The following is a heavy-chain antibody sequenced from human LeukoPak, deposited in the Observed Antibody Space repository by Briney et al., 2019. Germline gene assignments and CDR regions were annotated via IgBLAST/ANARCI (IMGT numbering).Heavy chain of an antibody. CDR1: GFTFSIYA. Sequence: PGGSLRLSCAASGFTFSIYAMHWVRQAPGKGLEWVAVILYDGTNKYSADSVKGRFTISRDNSKNTLYLQMNSLRAEDTAVYYCARPRARYFDGMDVWGQGTTVTVSS. CDR2: ILYDGTNK. CDR3: ARPRARYFDGMDV. D-gene: IGHD3-9*01. J-gene: IGHJ6*02. V-gene: IGHV3-30-3*01.